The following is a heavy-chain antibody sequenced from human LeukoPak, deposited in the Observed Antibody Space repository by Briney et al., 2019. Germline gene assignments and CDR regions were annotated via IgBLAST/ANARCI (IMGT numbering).Heavy chain of an antibody. J-gene: IGHJ4*02. V-gene: IGHV3-23*01. Sequence: GGSLRLSCAASGFTFNNYAMNWVRQAPGKGLEWVSAISGSGGSTYYADSVKGRFTISRDNSKSTLYLQMNSLRAEDTAVYYCAQALGGTARLSYYFDYWGQGTLVTVSS. CDR1: GFTFNNYA. D-gene: IGHD6-6*01. CDR3: AQALGGTARLSYYFDY. CDR2: ISGSGGST.